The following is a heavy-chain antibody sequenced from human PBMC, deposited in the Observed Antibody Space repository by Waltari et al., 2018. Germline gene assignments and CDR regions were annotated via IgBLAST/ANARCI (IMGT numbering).Heavy chain of an antibody. CDR1: GYSISSGYY. V-gene: IGHV4-38-2*01. D-gene: IGHD3-10*01. J-gene: IGHJ6*03. CDR3: ARAFLFGFGELLPHGMDV. Sequence: QVQLQESGPGLVKPSETLSLTCAVSGYSISSGYYWGWIRQPPGKGLEWIGSIYHSGSTYYNPSRKSRVTISVDTSKNQFSLKLSSVTAADTAVYYCARAFLFGFGELLPHGMDVWGKGTTVTVSS. CDR2: IYHSGST.